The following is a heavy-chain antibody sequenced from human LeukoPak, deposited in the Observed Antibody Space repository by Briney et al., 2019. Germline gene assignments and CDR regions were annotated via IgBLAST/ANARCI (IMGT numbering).Heavy chain of an antibody. V-gene: IGHV1-2*02. CDR3: TTLKENDY. J-gene: IGHJ4*02. CDR1: GYTFTDYY. Sequence: WASVKVSCKASGYTFTDYYIHWVRQAPGQGLEWMGWINPNSGDTDYTQKFQGRVPMTRDPSISTAYMELTRLRSDDTAVYYCTTLKENDYWGQGTLVTVSS. CDR2: INPNSGDT.